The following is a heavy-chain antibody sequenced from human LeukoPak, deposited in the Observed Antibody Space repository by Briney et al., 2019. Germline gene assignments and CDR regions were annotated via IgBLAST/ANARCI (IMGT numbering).Heavy chain of an antibody. CDR3: AKDVDILTDY. D-gene: IGHD3-9*01. J-gene: IGHJ4*02. CDR1: GFTVSSNY. CDR2: IYSGGNT. Sequence: GGSLRLSCAASGFTVSSNYMTWVRQAPGKGLEWVSVIYSGGNTHYADSVKGRFTISRDNTKNTLYLQMNSLRADDTAVYYCAKDVDILTDYWGQGTLVTVSS. V-gene: IGHV3-66*01.